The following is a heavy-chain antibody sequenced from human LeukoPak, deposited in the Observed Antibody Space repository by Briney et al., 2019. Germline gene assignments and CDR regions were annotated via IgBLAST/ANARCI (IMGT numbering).Heavy chain of an antibody. CDR2: IYHSGST. CDR1: GGSISSSGYS. CDR3: ARQGYCSGGSCFHGWFDP. Sequence: SETLSLTCTVSGGSISSSGYSWSWIRQPPGKGLEWIGYIYHSGSTYYNPSLKSRVTISVDRSKNQLSLKLSSVTAADTAVYYCARQGYCSGGSCFHGWFDPWGQGTLVTVSS. V-gene: IGHV4-30-2*01. J-gene: IGHJ5*02. D-gene: IGHD2-15*01.